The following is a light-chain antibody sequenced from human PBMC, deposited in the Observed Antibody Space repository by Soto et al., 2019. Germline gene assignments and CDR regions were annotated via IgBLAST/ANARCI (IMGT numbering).Light chain of an antibody. Sequence: QSALSQPASVSGSPGQSITISCTGTSSDVGRYSYVSWHQQHPGKAPKLIIYEVGNRPSGVSNRFSGSKSGNTAFLSISGLQAVDEGDYYCQSYDRSLRTYVFGTSTKLTVL. CDR1: SSDVGRYSY. J-gene: IGLJ1*01. CDR2: EVG. CDR3: QSYDRSLRTYV. V-gene: IGLV2-14*01.